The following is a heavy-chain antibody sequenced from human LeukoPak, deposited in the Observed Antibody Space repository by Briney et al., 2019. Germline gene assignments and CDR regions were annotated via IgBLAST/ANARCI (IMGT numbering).Heavy chain of an antibody. CDR2: IYYSGST. D-gene: IGHD6-13*01. CDR3: ARAAAGTGYNWFDP. J-gene: IGHJ5*02. CDR1: GGSISSSSYY. Sequence: PSETLSLTCTVSGGSISSSSYYWGWIRQPPGKGLEWIGSIYYSGSTYYNPSLKSRVTISVDTSKNQLSLKLSSVTAADTAVYYCARAAAGTGYNWFDPWGQGTLVTVSS. V-gene: IGHV4-39*07.